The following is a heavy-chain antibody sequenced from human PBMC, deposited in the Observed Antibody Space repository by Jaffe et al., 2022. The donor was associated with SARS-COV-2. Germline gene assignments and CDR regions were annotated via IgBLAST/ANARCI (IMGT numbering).Heavy chain of an antibody. CDR1: GYSFTSYW. V-gene: IGHV5-51*01. CDR2: IYPGDSDT. D-gene: IGHD5-12*01. Sequence: EVQLVQSGAEVKKPGESLKISCKGSGYSFTSYWIGWVRQMPGKGLEWMGIIYPGDSDTRYSPSFQGQVTISADKSISTAYLQWSSLKASDTAMYYCARHIWRDGYNSPTGYYYYGMDVWGQGTTVTVSS. J-gene: IGHJ6*02. CDR3: ARHIWRDGYNSPTGYYYYGMDV.